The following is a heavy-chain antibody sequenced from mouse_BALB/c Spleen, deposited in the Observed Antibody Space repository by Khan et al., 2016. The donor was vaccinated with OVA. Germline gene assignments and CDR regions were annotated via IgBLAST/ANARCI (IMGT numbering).Heavy chain of an antibody. CDR3: AGRLAY. Sequence: EVQLQESGPGLVKPSQSLSLTCTVTGYSITSDYAWNWIRQFPGNKLEWMGYISYSGSTNYTPSLKSRISITRDTSKNQFFLQLNSVTTEDAATXDCAGRLAYWGQGTLVTVSA. CDR1: GYSITSDYA. CDR2: ISYSGST. V-gene: IGHV3-2*02. J-gene: IGHJ3*01.